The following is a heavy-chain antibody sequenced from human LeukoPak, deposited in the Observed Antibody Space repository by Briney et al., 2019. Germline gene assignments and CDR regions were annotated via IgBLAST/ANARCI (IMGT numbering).Heavy chain of an antibody. J-gene: IGHJ4*02. CDR1: GFTFSSYG. CDR2: ISFDGSDK. D-gene: IGHD2-2*01. Sequence: GGSLRLSCAVSGFTFSSYGMHWVRQAPGKGLEWVAVISFDGSDKYYADSVKGRFAISRDNSKNTVFLQVNSLRTEDTAVYYCASGKYLYYFDYWGQGTLVTVSS. V-gene: IGHV3-30*03. CDR3: ASGKYLYYFDY.